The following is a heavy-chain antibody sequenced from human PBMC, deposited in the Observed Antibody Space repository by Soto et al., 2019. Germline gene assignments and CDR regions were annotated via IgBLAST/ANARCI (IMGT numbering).Heavy chain of an antibody. CDR1: GGSVSSGSYY. CDR3: ARDRGYYYDSSGYLAFGY. V-gene: IGHV4-61*01. Sequence: SETLSLTCTVSGGSVSSGSYYWSWIRQPPGKGLEWIGYIYYSGSTNYNPSLKSRVTISVDTSKNQFSLKLSSVTAADTAVYYCARDRGYYYDSSGYLAFGYWSQGTLVTVSS. J-gene: IGHJ4*02. CDR2: IYYSGST. D-gene: IGHD3-22*01.